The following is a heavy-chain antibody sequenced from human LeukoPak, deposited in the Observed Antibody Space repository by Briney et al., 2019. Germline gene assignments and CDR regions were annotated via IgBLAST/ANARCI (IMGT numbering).Heavy chain of an antibody. J-gene: IGHJ4*02. V-gene: IGHV3-23*01. D-gene: IGHD6-13*01. Sequence: GGSLRLSCVASGFTFSTSWMNWVRQAPGKGLEWVATVSGSGDRMYHADSVKGRFTISRDNSKNTIYLQMNSLRAEDTALYYCAKAAAAPGFDFWGQGTLVTVSS. CDR3: AKAAAAPGFDF. CDR2: VSGSGDRM. CDR1: GFTFSTSW.